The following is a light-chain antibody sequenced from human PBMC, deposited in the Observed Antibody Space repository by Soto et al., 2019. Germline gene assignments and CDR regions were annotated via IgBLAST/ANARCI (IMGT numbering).Light chain of an antibody. CDR1: SSDVGGYNY. J-gene: IGLJ1*01. CDR2: DVS. V-gene: IGLV2-14*03. CDR3: TSYTRSNSYL. Sequence: QSALTQPASVSGSPGQSITISCTGTSSDVGGYNYVSWYQHHPGKAPKLMIFDVSDRPSGVSNRFSGSKSGNTASLTISGLQAEDEADYYCTSYTRSNSYLFGTGTKVTVL.